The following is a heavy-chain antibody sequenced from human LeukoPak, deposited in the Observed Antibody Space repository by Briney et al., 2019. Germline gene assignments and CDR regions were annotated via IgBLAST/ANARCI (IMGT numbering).Heavy chain of an antibody. CDR1: GFTFGRDS. Sequence: GGSLRLSCAASGFTFGRDSMNWVRQAPGRGLEWISYISRDSDIRYYADSVRGRFHISRDNARNSLYLQMNSLRADDTAMYYCVRDNPRCCGVVSANIDDLWGQGTLVTVSS. J-gene: IGHJ5*02. CDR2: ISRDSDIR. CDR3: VRDNPRCCGVVSANIDDL. D-gene: IGHD2-21*02. V-gene: IGHV3-48*01.